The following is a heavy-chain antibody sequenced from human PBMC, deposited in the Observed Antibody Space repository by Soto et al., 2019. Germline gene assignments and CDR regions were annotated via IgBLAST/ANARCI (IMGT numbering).Heavy chain of an antibody. Sequence: GGSLRLSCAASGFTFSSYSMNWVRQAPGKGLEWVSYISSSSSTIYYADSMKGRFTISRDNAKNSLYLQMNSLRDEDTAVYYCARESLTIFGVVIIPGYYYGMDVWGQGTTVTVSS. CDR1: GFTFSSYS. J-gene: IGHJ6*02. D-gene: IGHD3-3*01. CDR2: ISSSSSTI. V-gene: IGHV3-48*02. CDR3: ARESLTIFGVVIIPGYYYGMDV.